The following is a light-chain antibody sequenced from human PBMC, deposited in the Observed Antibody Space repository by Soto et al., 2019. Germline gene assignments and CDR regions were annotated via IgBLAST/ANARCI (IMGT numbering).Light chain of an antibody. Sequence: DIQLTQSPSFLSASVGDRVTITCRASQGISSYLAWYQQKPGKAPKLPIYAASTLQSGVPSRFSGSGSGTEFTLTISSLQPEDFATYYCQQLNSYPPRMYTFGQGTKLEIK. V-gene: IGKV1-9*01. CDR2: AAS. J-gene: IGKJ2*01. CDR3: QQLNSYPPRMYT. CDR1: QGISSY.